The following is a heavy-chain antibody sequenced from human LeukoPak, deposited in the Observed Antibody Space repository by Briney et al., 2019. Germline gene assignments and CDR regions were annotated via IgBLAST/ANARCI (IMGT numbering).Heavy chain of an antibody. V-gene: IGHV3-13*01. CDR1: GFTFSSYD. Sequence: GGSLRLSCAASGFTFSSYDMHWVRQATGKGLEWVSAIGTAGDTYYPGSVKGRFTISRENAKNSLYLQMNSLRAGDTAVYYCARRRNYDYVWGSYRYSAFDIWGQGTMVTVSS. CDR2: IGTAGDT. D-gene: IGHD3-16*02. J-gene: IGHJ3*02. CDR3: ARRRNYDYVWGSYRYSAFDI.